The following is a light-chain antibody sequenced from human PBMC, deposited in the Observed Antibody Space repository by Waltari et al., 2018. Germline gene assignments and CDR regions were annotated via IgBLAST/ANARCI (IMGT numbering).Light chain of an antibody. CDR1: SSDVGGYNY. J-gene: IGLJ2*01. Sequence: QSALTQPASVSGSPGQSITISCTGTSSDVGGYNYVSWYQQHPGKAPKLMIYGVSRRPSWVSNRFSCSKSGNTASLTISGLQAEDEADYYCNSYTSSSTSYVVFGGGTKLTVL. CDR2: GVS. CDR3: NSYTSSSTSYVV. V-gene: IGLV2-14*01.